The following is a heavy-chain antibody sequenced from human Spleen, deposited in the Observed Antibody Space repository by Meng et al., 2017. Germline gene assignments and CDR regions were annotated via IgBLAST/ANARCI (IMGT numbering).Heavy chain of an antibody. D-gene: IGHD4-17*01. CDR1: GGSINNADYY. CDR3: ATTVRN. Sequence: QVQLQESGPGLVKPSQTLSLTCTVSGGSINNADYYWSWIRQPPGKGLEWIGELYRSGSTYYNSSLRSRVTISVDKSKNQFSLSLTSVTAADTAVYYCATTVRNWGQGTLVTVSS. J-gene: IGHJ4*02. V-gene: IGHV4-30-4*01. CDR2: LYRSGST.